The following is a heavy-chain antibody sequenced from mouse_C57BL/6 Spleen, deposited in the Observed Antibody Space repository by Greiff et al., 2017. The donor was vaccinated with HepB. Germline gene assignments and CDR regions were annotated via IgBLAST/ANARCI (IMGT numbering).Heavy chain of an antibody. CDR1: GYTFTSYF. Sequence: QVQLQQPGSVLVMPGASVKLSCKASGYTFTSYFMHWVKLSPGQDLEWIGNINPSNGGTNYNEKFKSKATLTVDKSSTTDYMQLSSLTSEDSAVYNCARRTIYYDYDDYWGQGTTLTASS. CDR3: ARRTIYYDYDDY. J-gene: IGHJ2*01. V-gene: IGHV1-53*01. D-gene: IGHD2-4*01. CDR2: INPSNGGT.